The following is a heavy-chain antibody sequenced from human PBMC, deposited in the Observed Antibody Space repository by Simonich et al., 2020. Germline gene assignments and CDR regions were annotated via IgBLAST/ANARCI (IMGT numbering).Heavy chain of an antibody. Sequence: EVQLLESGGGLVQPGGSLRLSCAASCFTFRSYALSWVRQDPGKGPERVSAMSGIVGIKYYADSVKGRFTISRDNPKNTLYLQMNSLRAEDTAVYYCATYYFDYWGQGTLVTVSS. J-gene: IGHJ4*02. CDR1: CFTFRSYA. CDR2: MSGIVGIK. CDR3: ATYYFDY. V-gene: IGHV3-23*01.